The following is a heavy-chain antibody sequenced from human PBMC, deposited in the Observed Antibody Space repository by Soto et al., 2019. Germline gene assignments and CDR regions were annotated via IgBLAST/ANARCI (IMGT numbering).Heavy chain of an antibody. CDR1: GGSMSPNY. CDR2: IYYAGST. CDR3: ARDSYYDSSGNPSTLDV. Sequence: PSETLSLTCTVSGGSMSPNYWSWFRQPPGRGLEWVGYIYYAGSTSYNPSLKSRVTISLDTSKSQFFLRLSSVTAADTAVYYCARDSYYDSSGNPSTLDVWGQGTTVTVSS. D-gene: IGHD3-22*01. V-gene: IGHV4-59*12. J-gene: IGHJ6*02.